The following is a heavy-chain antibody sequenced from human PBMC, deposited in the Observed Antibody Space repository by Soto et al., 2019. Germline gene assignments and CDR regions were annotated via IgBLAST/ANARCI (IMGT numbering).Heavy chain of an antibody. CDR1: GGSISTGGYY. CDR2: FYYSGST. Sequence: PSETLSLTCTVSGGSISTGGYYWNWIRQHPGKGLEWIGYFYYSGSTYYNPSLKSRVTISVNTSKNQFSLKLSSVTAADTAVYYCARSVFPWAQGTLVTVSS. J-gene: IGHJ5*02. V-gene: IGHV4-31*03. CDR3: ARSVFP.